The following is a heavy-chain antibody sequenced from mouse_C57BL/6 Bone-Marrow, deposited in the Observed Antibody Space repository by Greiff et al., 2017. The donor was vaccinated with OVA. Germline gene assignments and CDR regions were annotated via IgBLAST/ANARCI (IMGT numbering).Heavy chain of an antibody. CDR2: LDPSDSYT. Sequence: VQLQQPGAELVMPGASVKLSCKASGYTFTSYWLHWVQQRPGQGLEWIGELDPSDSYTNYNQKFKGKSTLTVDKSSSTAYMQLSSLTSEDAAVYYCAIYDGYYLDYWGQGTTLTVSS. V-gene: IGHV1-69*01. CDR3: AIYDGYYLDY. J-gene: IGHJ2*01. CDR1: GYTFTSYW. D-gene: IGHD2-3*01.